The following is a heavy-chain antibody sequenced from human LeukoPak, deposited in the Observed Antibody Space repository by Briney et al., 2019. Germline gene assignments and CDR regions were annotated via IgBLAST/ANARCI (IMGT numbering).Heavy chain of an antibody. CDR1: GGSISSGDYY. CDR3: ARRGIQLWLGWDY. Sequence: SQTLSLTCTVSGGSISSGDYYWSWIRQPPGKGLEWIGYIYYSGSTYYNPSLKSRVTISVDTSKNQFSLKLSSVTAADTAVYYCARRGIQLWLGWDYWGQGTLVTVSS. CDR2: IYYSGST. D-gene: IGHD5-18*01. V-gene: IGHV4-30-4*08. J-gene: IGHJ4*02.